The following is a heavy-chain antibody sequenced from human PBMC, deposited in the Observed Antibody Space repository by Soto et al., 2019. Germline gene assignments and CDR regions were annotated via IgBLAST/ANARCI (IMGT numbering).Heavy chain of an antibody. CDR2: INPSGGST. Sequence: SVKVSCKASGYTFTSYYMHWVRQAPGQGLEWMGIINPSGGSTSYAQKFQGRVTMTRDTSTSTVYMELSSLRSEDTAVYYCARGGSLAVAGTDSGIDYWGQGTLVTVSS. J-gene: IGHJ4*02. D-gene: IGHD6-19*01. V-gene: IGHV1-46*01. CDR1: GYTFTSYY. CDR3: ARGGSLAVAGTDSGIDY.